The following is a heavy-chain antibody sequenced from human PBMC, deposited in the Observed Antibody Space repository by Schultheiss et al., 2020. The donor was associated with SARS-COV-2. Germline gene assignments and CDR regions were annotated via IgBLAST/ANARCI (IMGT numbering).Heavy chain of an antibody. CDR3: VREYSSGWTFDY. V-gene: IGHV3-74*01. D-gene: IGHD6-19*01. Sequence: GGSLRLSCAASGFTFSSYWMHWVRQAPGKGLVWVSRINYDGSSTNYADSVRGRLTISRDNAKNTLYLQMNSLRAEDTAIYYCVREYSSGWTFDYWGQGTLVTVSS. CDR1: GFTFSSYW. J-gene: IGHJ4*02. CDR2: INYDGSST.